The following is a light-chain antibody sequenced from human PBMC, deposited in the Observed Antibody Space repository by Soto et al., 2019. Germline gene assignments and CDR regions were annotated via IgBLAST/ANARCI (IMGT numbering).Light chain of an antibody. CDR3: QEWDNISVV. CDR1: TLGDKF. Sequence: SYELTQPPSVSVSPGQTATITCSGDTLGDKFVCWYQQKPGQSPVLVMYQDTKRPSGIPERFSGSNSGNTATLTISGTQAMDEADYYFQEWDNISVVFGGGTKLTVL. CDR2: QDT. J-gene: IGLJ3*02. V-gene: IGLV3-1*01.